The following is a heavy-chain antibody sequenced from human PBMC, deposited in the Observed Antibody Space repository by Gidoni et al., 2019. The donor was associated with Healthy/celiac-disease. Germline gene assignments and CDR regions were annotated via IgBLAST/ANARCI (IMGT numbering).Heavy chain of an antibody. J-gene: IGHJ5*02. CDR2: INHSGST. CDR1: GGSFSGYY. Sequence: QVQLQQWGAGLLKPSETLSLTCAVYGGSFSGYYWSWIRQPPGKGLEWLGEINHSGSTNYNPSLKSRVTISVDTSKNQFSLKLSSVTAADTAVYYCARKYPYYDILTGASGGWFDPWGQGTLVTVSS. D-gene: IGHD3-9*01. V-gene: IGHV4-34*01. CDR3: ARKYPYYDILTGASGGWFDP.